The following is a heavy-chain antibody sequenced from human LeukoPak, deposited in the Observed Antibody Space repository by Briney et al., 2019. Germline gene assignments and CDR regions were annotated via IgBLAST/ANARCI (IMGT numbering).Heavy chain of an antibody. Sequence: PGRSLRLSCAASGFTFSSYAMHWVRQAPGKGLEWVAVISYDGSNKYYADSVKGRFTISRDNSKNTLYLQMNSLRAEDTAVYYCARHPSGTDYGFDYWGQGTLVTVSS. CDR2: ISYDGSNK. J-gene: IGHJ4*02. D-gene: IGHD1-26*01. V-gene: IGHV3-30-3*01. CDR1: GFTFSSYA. CDR3: ARHPSGTDYGFDY.